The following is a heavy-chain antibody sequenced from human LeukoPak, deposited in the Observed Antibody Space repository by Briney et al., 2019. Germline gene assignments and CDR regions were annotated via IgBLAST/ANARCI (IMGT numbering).Heavy chain of an antibody. V-gene: IGHV4-59*08. D-gene: IGHD4-17*01. CDR3: ARQSRDGDYIAKLFDY. CDR1: GGSLSNYY. Sequence: AETLALTCTASGGSLSNYYWSWIRRPPGKGLEWVAYINYSGSINYNPSLKSQVTISVDMSKNQFSLQLSSVTAADTAVYYCARQSRDGDYIAKLFDYWGQGTLVTVSS. J-gene: IGHJ4*02. CDR2: INYSGSI.